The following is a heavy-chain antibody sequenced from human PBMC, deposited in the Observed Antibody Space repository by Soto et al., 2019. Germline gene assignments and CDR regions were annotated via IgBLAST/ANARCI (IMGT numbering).Heavy chain of an antibody. Sequence: GGSLRLSCAASGFTCSNYAMSWVRQAAGEGLEWVSTISGSGSYTYYADSVKGRFTVSRDNSKNTVSLQMNSLRAEDTAIYYCAKSVRGSHRYSHYRDPETLGT. CDR1: GFTCSNYA. V-gene: IGHV3-23*01. J-gene: IGHJ4*02. D-gene: IGHD3-10*01. CDR2: ISGSGSYT. CDR3: AKSVRGSHRYSHY.